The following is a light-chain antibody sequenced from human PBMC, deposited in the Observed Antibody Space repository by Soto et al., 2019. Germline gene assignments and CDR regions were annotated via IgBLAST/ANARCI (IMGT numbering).Light chain of an antibody. V-gene: IGKV3-20*01. CDR3: QQYGYSTWT. CDR2: GAS. CDR1: QSVSSIY. Sequence: EIVMTQSPATLSVSPGERATLSCRASQSVSSIYLAWYQQKPGQAPSLLIYGASSRATGIPDRFSGSGSGTDFTLTISRLEPEDFAVYYCQQYGYSTWTFGQGTKVDIK. J-gene: IGKJ1*01.